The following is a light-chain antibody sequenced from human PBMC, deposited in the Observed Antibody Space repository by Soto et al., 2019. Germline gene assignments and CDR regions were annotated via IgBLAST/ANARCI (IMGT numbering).Light chain of an antibody. CDR2: DAS. V-gene: IGKV1-5*01. Sequence: DIQMTQSPSTLSASLGDTVTITCRASQSVSSWLAWYQQRAGKAPKVLMYDASNLESGVPSRFSGSGSGTEFTLTIGSLQPDDFATYYCQQYNPYSPWTFGQGTKVDIK. J-gene: IGKJ1*01. CDR3: QQYNPYSPWT. CDR1: QSVSSW.